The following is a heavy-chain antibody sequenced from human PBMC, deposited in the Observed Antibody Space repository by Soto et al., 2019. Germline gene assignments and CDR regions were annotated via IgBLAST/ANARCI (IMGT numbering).Heavy chain of an antibody. D-gene: IGHD2-21*01. CDR2: ISTGNGNT. J-gene: IGHJ4*02. CDR3: AKGSRMWTPDY. Sequence: QVHLVQSGAEVKKPGASVTVSCKTSGYTFTDYAIYWVRQAPGQSVEWMGWISTGNGNTKFSQKFQGRVTITRDTSATTAYMELISLRSEDTAVYYCAKGSRMWTPDYWGQGTLVTVSS. CDR1: GYTFTDYA. V-gene: IGHV1-3*04.